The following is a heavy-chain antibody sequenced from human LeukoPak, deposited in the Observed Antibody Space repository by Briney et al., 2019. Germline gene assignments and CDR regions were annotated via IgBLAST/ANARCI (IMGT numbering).Heavy chain of an antibody. CDR2: IYPGDSET. CDR1: GYSFTSYW. D-gene: IGHD3-10*01. CDR3: ARRGYYYGSGSYYIDAFDI. V-gene: IGHV5-51*01. J-gene: IGHJ3*02. Sequence: HGESLKISCKGSGYSFTSYWIGWVRQMPGKGLEWMGIIYPGDSETRFSPSFQGQVTISADKSISTAYLQWSSLKASDTAIYYCARRGYYYGSGSYYIDAFDIWGQGTMVTVSS.